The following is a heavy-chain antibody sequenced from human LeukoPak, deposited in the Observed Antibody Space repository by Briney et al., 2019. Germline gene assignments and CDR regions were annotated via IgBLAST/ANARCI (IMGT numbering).Heavy chain of an antibody. V-gene: IGHV6-1*01. Sequence: SQTLSLTCAISGDSVSSNSAAWNWIRQSPSRGLEWLGRTYYRSKWYNDYAVSVKSRIIINPDTSKNQFSLKLSSVTAADTAVYYCARVQENWFDPWGQGTLVTVSS. D-gene: IGHD1-1*01. CDR2: TYYRSKWYN. CDR1: GDSVSSNSAA. CDR3: ARVQENWFDP. J-gene: IGHJ5*02.